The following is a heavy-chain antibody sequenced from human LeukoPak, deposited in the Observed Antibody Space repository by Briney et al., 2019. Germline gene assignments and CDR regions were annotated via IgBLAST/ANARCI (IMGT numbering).Heavy chain of an antibody. CDR3: ARLRYSGYDSPYYYYYMDV. D-gene: IGHD5-12*01. J-gene: IGHJ6*03. CDR1: GGSFSGYY. Sequence: SETLSLTCAVYGGSFSGYYWSWIRQPPGKGLEWIGEINHSGSTNYNPSLKSRVTISVDTSKNQFSLKLSSVTAADTAVYYCARLRYSGYDSPYYYYYMDVWGKGTTVTISS. V-gene: IGHV4-34*01. CDR2: INHSGST.